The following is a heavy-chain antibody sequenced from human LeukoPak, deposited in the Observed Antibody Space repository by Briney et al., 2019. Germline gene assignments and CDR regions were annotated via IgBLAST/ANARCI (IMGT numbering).Heavy chain of an antibody. CDR3: ARSLRYFDWLTRWFDP. V-gene: IGHV4-59*12. CDR2: IYYSGST. Sequence: PSETLSLTCTVSGGSISSYYWSWIRQPPGKGLEWIGYIYYSGSTNYNPSLKSRVTISVDTSKNQFSLKLSSATAADTAVYYCARSLRYFDWLTRWFDPWGQGTLVTVSS. CDR1: GGSISSYY. D-gene: IGHD3-9*01. J-gene: IGHJ5*02.